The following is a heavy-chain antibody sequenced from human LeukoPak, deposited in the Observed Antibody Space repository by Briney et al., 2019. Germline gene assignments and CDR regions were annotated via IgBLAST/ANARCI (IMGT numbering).Heavy chain of an antibody. CDR1: GFTFSSYA. CDR2: ISGSGGST. D-gene: IGHD3-22*01. Sequence: QAGGSLRLSCAASGFTFSSYAMSWVRQAPGKGLEWVSAISGSGGSTYYADSVKVRLTISRDNSKNTLYLQMNSLRAEDTAVYYCAKDPTQDYYDSSGYPQYFDCWGQGTLVTVSS. J-gene: IGHJ4*02. CDR3: AKDPTQDYYDSSGYPQYFDC. V-gene: IGHV3-23*01.